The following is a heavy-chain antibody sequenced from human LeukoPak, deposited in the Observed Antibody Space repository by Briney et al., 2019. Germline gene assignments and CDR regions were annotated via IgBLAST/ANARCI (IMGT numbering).Heavy chain of an antibody. V-gene: IGHV4-39*07. CDR2: INHSGST. Sequence: SETQSLTCTVSGGSISSGGYYWSWIRQPPGKGLEWSGEINHSGSTNYNPSLKSRVTISVDTSKNQFSLKLSSVTAADTAVYYCQQLVLNRRYYFDYWGQGTLVTVSS. CDR3: QQLVLNRRYYFDY. CDR1: GGSISSGGYY. J-gene: IGHJ4*02. D-gene: IGHD6-13*01.